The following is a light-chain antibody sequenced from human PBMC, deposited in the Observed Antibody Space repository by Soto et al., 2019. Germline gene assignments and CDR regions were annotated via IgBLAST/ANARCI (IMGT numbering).Light chain of an antibody. CDR2: DVS. CDR1: SSDVGGYNY. V-gene: IGLV2-14*01. Sequence: QSALTQPASVSGSPRQSITISCTGPSSDVGGYNYVSWYQQHPGKAPKLMIYDVSNRPSGVSNRFSGSKSGNTSSLTISGLQAEDEADYYCSSYTSSSLYVFGTGTKLTVL. CDR3: SSYTSSSLYV. J-gene: IGLJ1*01.